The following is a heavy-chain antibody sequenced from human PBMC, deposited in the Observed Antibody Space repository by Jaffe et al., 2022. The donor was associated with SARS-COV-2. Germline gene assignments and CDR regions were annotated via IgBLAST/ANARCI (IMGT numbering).Heavy chain of an antibody. Sequence: QVHLVESGGGVVQPGTSLRLSCAASGFTFSGNGMHWVRQAPGKGLDWLGVIWYDGSEEYYADSVKGRFTISRDNSKNMLFLQMNSLRVEDTAVYYCARDMRGAITVAGRTGYLDHWGQGTLVTVSS. CDR2: IWYDGSEE. J-gene: IGHJ4*02. CDR3: ARDMRGAITVAGRTGYLDH. V-gene: IGHV3-33*01. D-gene: IGHD6-19*01. CDR1: GFTFSGNG.